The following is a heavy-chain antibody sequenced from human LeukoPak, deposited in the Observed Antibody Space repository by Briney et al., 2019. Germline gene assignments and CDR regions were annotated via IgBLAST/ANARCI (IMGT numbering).Heavy chain of an antibody. CDR2: ISYDGSNK. Sequence: PGGSLRLSCAASGFTFSSNWMTWVRQAPGKGLEWVAVISYDGSNKYYADSVKGRFTISRDNSKNTLYLQMNSLRAEDTAVYYCARDRLRYFDYWGQGTLVTVSS. J-gene: IGHJ4*02. CDR1: GFTFSSNW. D-gene: IGHD3-10*01. V-gene: IGHV3-30-3*01. CDR3: ARDRLRYFDY.